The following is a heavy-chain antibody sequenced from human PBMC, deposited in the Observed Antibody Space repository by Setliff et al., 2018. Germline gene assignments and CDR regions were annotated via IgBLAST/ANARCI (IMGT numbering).Heavy chain of an antibody. V-gene: IGHV3-7*01. J-gene: IGHJ4*02. D-gene: IGHD3-22*01. CDR1: GFTFSSYW. CDR3: ARDYYDSSRYYDYFDY. Sequence: LRLSCAASGFTFSSYWMSWVRQAPGKGLEWVANIKQDGSEKYYVDSVKGRFTISRDNAKNSLYLQMNSLRAEDTAVYYCARDYYDSSRYYDYFDYWGQGTLVTVSS. CDR2: IKQDGSEK.